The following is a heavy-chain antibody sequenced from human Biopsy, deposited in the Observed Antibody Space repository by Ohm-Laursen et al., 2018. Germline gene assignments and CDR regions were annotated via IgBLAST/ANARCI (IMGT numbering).Heavy chain of an antibody. CDR2: IHYTGSPI. J-gene: IGHJ5*02. CDR1: GFTFTSYE. CDR3: ARGPGKLWSGYYT. Sequence: SLRLSCSASGFTFTSYEMNWVRQASGKGLEWVANIHYTGSPIYYADSVRGRFTISRDNGEYSLFLQMNSLRAEDTAVYYCARGPGKLWSGYYTWGQGSLVSVSS. V-gene: IGHV3-48*03. D-gene: IGHD3-3*01.